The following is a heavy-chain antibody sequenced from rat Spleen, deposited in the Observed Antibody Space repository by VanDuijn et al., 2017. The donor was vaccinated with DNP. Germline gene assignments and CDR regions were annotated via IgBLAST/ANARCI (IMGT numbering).Heavy chain of an antibody. D-gene: IGHD1-9*01. CDR3: ASHTYYGYDYFVY. CDR1: GFAFSDYN. CDR2: ILYDGSRT. J-gene: IGHJ2*01. V-gene: IGHV5S10*01. Sequence: EVQLVESGGGLLQPGGSLRLSCATSGFAFSDYNMAWVRQAPKKGLEWVATILYDGSRTYFRDSVKGRFTISRDIAKDTLYLQMNSLRSEDTATYYCASHTYYGYDYFVYWGQGVMVTVSS.